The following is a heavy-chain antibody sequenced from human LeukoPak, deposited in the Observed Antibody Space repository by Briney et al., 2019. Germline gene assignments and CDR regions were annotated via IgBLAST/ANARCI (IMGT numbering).Heavy chain of an antibody. V-gene: IGHV3-23*01. CDR2: ISGSGGST. CDR1: GFTFSSYA. D-gene: IGHD3-16*01. Sequence: GGSLRLSCSASGFTFSSYAISWVRQAPGEGLEWVSIISGSGGSTYYADSVKGRFTISRDNSKNTLCLQMSSLRAEDTAVYYCTRQITVPNWFDPWGQGTLVTVSS. CDR3: TRQITVPNWFDP. J-gene: IGHJ5*02.